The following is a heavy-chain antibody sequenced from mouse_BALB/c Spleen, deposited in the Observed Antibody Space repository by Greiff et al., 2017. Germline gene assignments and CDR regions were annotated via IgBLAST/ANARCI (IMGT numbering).Heavy chain of an antibody. CDR2: INPSSGYT. D-gene: IGHD1-1*01. V-gene: IGHV1-4*01. J-gene: IGHJ2*01. CDR1: GYTFTSYT. CDR3: ARYYYGSSYLYNFDY. Sequence: QVQLKQSGAELARPGASVKMSCKASGYTFTSYTMHWVKQRPGQGLEWIGYINPSSGYTNYNQKFKDKATLTADKSSSTAYMQLSSLTSEDSAVYYCARYYYGSSYLYNFDYWGEGTTLTVSP.